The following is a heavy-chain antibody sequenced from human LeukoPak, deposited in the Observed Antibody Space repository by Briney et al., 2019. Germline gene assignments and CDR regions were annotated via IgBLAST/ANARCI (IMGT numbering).Heavy chain of an antibody. Sequence: ASATVSCKGSGYTFTSYGISWVRQAPGQGLEWMGWISAYNGNTNYAQKLQGRVTMTTDPSTSTAYMELRSLRSDDTAVYYWARDNHELLWFGELYPLDYWGQGTLVTVSS. CDR1: GYTFTSYG. J-gene: IGHJ4*02. CDR2: ISAYNGNT. CDR3: ARDNHELLWFGELYPLDY. V-gene: IGHV1-18*04. D-gene: IGHD3-10*01.